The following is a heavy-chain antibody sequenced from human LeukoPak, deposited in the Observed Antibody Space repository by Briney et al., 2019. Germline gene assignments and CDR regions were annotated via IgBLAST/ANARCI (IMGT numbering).Heavy chain of an antibody. CDR2: ISGSGGST. V-gene: IGHV3-23*01. CDR3: ARDLAMIVVVILDY. D-gene: IGHD3-22*01. CDR1: GFTFSSSA. Sequence: GGSLRLSCAASGFTFSSSAMSWVRQAPGKGLEWVLAISGSGGSTYYADSVKGRFTISRDISKNTLYLQMNSLRAEDTAVYYCARDLAMIVVVILDYWGQGTLVTVSS. J-gene: IGHJ4*02.